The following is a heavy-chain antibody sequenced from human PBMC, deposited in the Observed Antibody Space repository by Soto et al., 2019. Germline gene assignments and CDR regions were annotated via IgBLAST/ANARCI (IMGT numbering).Heavy chain of an antibody. CDR3: ARYSSGWKYYFDY. Sequence: SETLSLTCTVSGGSISSYYWSWIRQPPGKGLEWIGYIYYSGSTNYNPSLKSRVTISVDTSKNQFSPKLSSVTAADTAVYYCARYSSGWKYYFDYWGQGTLVTVSS. V-gene: IGHV4-59*01. CDR2: IYYSGST. D-gene: IGHD6-19*01. CDR1: GGSISSYY. J-gene: IGHJ4*02.